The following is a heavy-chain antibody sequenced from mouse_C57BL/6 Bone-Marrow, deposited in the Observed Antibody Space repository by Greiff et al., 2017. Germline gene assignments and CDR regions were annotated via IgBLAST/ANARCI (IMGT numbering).Heavy chain of an antibody. Sequence: QVQLQQPGAELVKPGASVKLSCKASGYTFTSYWMHWVKQRPGRGLEWIGRIDPNSGGTKYNEKFKSKATLTVDKPSSTAYTQLSSLTSEDSAVYYCARSGTGYWFAYWGQGTLVTVSA. D-gene: IGHD3-2*02. J-gene: IGHJ3*01. V-gene: IGHV1-72*01. CDR2: IDPNSGGT. CDR3: ARSGTGYWFAY. CDR1: GYTFTSYW.